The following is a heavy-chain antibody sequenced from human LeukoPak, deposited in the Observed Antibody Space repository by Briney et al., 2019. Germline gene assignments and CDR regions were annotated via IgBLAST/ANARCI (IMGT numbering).Heavy chain of an antibody. CDR2: IYYSGST. Sequence: SETLSLTCTVSGGSISSSSYYWGWLRQPPGKGLEWIGSIYYSGSTYYNPSLKSRVTISVDTSKNQFSLKLSSVTAADTAVYYCARHPTDPPIPNWFDPWGQGTLVTVSS. CDR1: GGSISSSSYY. D-gene: IGHD2-21*01. CDR3: ARHPTDPPIPNWFDP. J-gene: IGHJ5*02. V-gene: IGHV4-39*01.